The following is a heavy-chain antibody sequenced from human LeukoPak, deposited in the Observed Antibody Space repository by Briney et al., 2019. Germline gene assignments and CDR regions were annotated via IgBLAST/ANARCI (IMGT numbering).Heavy chain of an antibody. Sequence: GGSLRLSCAASGFTFSSYWMHWVRQAPGKGLVWVSRINSDGSSTSYADSVKGRFTISRDNSKNTLYLQMNSLRAEDTAVYYCANLGREGDWFDPWGQGTLVTVSS. D-gene: IGHD3-10*01. V-gene: IGHV3-74*01. CDR3: ANLGREGDWFDP. J-gene: IGHJ5*02. CDR1: GFTFSSYW. CDR2: INSDGSST.